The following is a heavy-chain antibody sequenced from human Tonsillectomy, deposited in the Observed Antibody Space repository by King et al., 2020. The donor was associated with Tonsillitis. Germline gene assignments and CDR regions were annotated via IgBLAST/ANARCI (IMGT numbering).Heavy chain of an antibody. CDR3: ARQVGATTFDY. CDR1: GGSISSYY. CDR2: IYYSGST. V-gene: IGHV4-59*08. J-gene: IGHJ4*02. D-gene: IGHD1-26*01. Sequence: QLQESGPGLVKPSETLSLTCTVSGGSISSYYWSWIRQPPGKGLEWIGYIYYSGSTNYNPSLKSRVTISVDTSKNQFSLKLSSVTAADTAVYYCARQVGATTFDYWGQGTLVTVSS.